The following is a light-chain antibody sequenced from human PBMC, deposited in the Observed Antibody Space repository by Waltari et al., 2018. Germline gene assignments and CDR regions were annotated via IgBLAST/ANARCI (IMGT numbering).Light chain of an antibody. CDR1: QSVSSN. V-gene: IGKV3-15*01. CDR3: QHYNNWPPSWT. Sequence: ERVMTQSPATLSVSPGERATLSCRASQSVSSNLAWYQQTPGQASRLRIHGASTRATGVPTRFSCSVSWTGFTLTIDSLQSEDFAVYYCQHYNNWPPSWTFGQGTKVEIK. J-gene: IGKJ1*01. CDR2: GAS.